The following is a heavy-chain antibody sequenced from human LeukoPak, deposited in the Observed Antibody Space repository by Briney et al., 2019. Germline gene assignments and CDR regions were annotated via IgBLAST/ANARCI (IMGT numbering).Heavy chain of an antibody. Sequence: PGESLKISCKGSGYSFTSYWIGWVRQMPGKGLEWMGIIYPGDSDTRYSPSFQGQVTISADKSISTAYLQWSSLKASDTAMYYCARRFGGTGTPAYYYYYYMDVWGKGTTVTVSS. CDR3: ARRFGGTGTPAYYYYYYMDV. CDR2: IYPGDSDT. V-gene: IGHV5-51*01. CDR1: GYSFTSYW. D-gene: IGHD1-1*01. J-gene: IGHJ6*03.